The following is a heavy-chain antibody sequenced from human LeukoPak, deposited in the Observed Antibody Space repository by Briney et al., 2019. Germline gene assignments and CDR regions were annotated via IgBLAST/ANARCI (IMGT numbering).Heavy chain of an antibody. J-gene: IGHJ4*02. CDR2: IYYSGST. Sequence: SETLSLTCTVSGGSISSGGYYWSWIRQHPGKGLEWFGYIYYSGSTYYNPSLKSRVTISVDTSKNQFSLKLSSVTAADTAVYYCARASPCSTSCYPDYWGQGTLVTVSS. CDR3: ARASPCSTSCYPDY. V-gene: IGHV4-31*03. D-gene: IGHD2-2*01. CDR1: GGSISSGGYY.